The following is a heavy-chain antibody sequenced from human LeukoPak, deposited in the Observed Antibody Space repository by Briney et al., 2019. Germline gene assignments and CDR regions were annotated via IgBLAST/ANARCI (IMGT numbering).Heavy chain of an antibody. D-gene: IGHD3-9*01. CDR2: ISAYNGNT. V-gene: IGHV1-18*01. CDR3: ARDRPQISLFTIRYFDSYYYYYGMDV. Sequence: GASVKVSRKASGYTFTSYGISWVRQAPGQGLEWMGWISAYNGNTNYAQKLQGRVTMTTDTSTSTAYMELRSLRSDDTAVYYCARDRPQISLFTIRYFDSYYYYYGMDVWGQGTTVTVSS. J-gene: IGHJ6*02. CDR1: GYTFTSYG.